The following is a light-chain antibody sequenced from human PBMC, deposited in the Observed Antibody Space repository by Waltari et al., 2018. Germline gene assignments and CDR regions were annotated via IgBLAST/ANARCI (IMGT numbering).Light chain of an antibody. J-gene: IGKJ1*01. CDR1: QSVTRA. Sequence: EIVLTQSPGTLSLSPGESATLSCRTSQSVTRALAWYQQKPGQAPRLLIFGASNRATGFPDRCIGSGSGTDFSLTINSLEPEDFAVYYCQHYLRLPVTFGQGTKVEVK. V-gene: IGKV3-20*01. CDR2: GAS. CDR3: QHYLRLPVT.